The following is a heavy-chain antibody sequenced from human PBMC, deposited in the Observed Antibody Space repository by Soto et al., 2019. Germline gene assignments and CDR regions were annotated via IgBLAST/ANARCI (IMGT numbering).Heavy chain of an antibody. D-gene: IGHD2-15*01. Sequence: EVQLVESGGGLVKPGGSLRLSCAASGFTFSNAWMSWVRQAPGKGLEWVGRIKSKTDGGTTDYAAPVKGRFTISRDDSKNTLYLQMNSLKTEDTAVYYCTTEGDCSGGSCDAPPTDYYYYYGMDVWGQGTTVTVSS. CDR3: TTEGDCSGGSCDAPPTDYYYYYGMDV. V-gene: IGHV3-15*01. CDR1: GFTFSNAW. J-gene: IGHJ6*02. CDR2: IKSKTDGGTT.